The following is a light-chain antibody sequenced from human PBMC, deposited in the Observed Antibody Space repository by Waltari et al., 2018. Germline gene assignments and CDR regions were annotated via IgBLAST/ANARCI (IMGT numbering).Light chain of an antibody. V-gene: IGKV2-28*01. CDR3: MQARQTPWT. CDR1: QSLLHSNGYTF. Sequence: EIVMTQSPLSLPVTPGEPASVSCRSSQSLLHSNGYTFLDWYVQKPGQSPPFLIYMVSKRASGVPDRFSGSGSGTDFTLEISRVEAEDVGVYYCMQARQTPWTFGQGTKVEIK. J-gene: IGKJ1*01. CDR2: MVS.